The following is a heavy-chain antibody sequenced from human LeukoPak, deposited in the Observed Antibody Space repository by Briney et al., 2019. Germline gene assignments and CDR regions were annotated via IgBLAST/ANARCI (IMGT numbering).Heavy chain of an antibody. D-gene: IGHD3-3*01. CDR2: ISAYNGNT. CDR3: ARDRITIFGVVNEDKAFDI. Sequence: ASVRVSCKASGGTFSSYAISWVRRAPGQGLEWMGWISAYNGNTNYAQKLQGRVTMTTDTSTSTAYMELRSLRSDDTAVYYCARDRITIFGVVNEDKAFDIWGQGTMVTVSS. CDR1: GGTFSSYA. V-gene: IGHV1-18*01. J-gene: IGHJ3*02.